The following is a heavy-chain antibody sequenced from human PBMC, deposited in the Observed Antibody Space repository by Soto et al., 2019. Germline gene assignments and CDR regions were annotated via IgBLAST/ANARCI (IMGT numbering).Heavy chain of an antibody. V-gene: IGHV3-30*18. CDR2: ISYDGSNK. CDR3: AKDRGGSYHDY. D-gene: IGHD1-26*01. J-gene: IGHJ4*02. CDR1: GFTFSSYG. Sequence: QVQLVESGGGVVQPGRSLRLSCAASGFTFSSYGMHWVRQAPGKGLEWVAVISYDGSNKYYADSVKGRFTISRDNSKNTLYLQMNSLRAEDTAVYCCAKDRGGSYHDYWGQGTLVTVSS.